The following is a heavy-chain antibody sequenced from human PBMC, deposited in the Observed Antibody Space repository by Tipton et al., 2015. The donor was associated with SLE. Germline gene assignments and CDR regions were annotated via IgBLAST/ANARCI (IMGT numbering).Heavy chain of an antibody. D-gene: IGHD2-21*02. CDR2: MSYSGST. Sequence: PGLVKPSQTLSLTCTASGGSISSDDYYWTWIRQHPGKGLEWIGHMSYSGSTYYNPSLKSRITISVDTSKNQFSLKLSSVTAADTAVYYCAGRGDLVVVTSYFDYWGQGTLVTVSS. J-gene: IGHJ4*02. CDR1: GGSISSDDYY. V-gene: IGHV4-31*03. CDR3: AGRGDLVVVTSYFDY.